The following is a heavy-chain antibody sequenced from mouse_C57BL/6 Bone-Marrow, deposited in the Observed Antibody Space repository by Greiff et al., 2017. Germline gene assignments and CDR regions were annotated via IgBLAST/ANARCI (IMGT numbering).Heavy chain of an antibody. CDR2: IDPNSGGT. D-gene: IGHD1-1*01. CDR3: ARGPDYYGSSYDAMDY. V-gene: IGHV1-72*01. CDR1: GYTFTSYW. Sequence: QVQLKQPGAELVKPGASVKLSCKASGYTFTSYWMHWVKQRPGRGLEWIGRIDPNSGGTKYNEKFKSQATLTVDKPSSTSYMQLSSLTSEDSAVYYCARGPDYYGSSYDAMDYWGQGTSVTVSS. J-gene: IGHJ4*01.